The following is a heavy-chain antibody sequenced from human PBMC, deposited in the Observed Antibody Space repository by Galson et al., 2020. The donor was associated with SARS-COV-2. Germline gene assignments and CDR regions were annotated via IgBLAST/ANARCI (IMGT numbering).Heavy chain of an antibody. CDR1: GVSISSGNYY. V-gene: IGHV4-31*03. Sequence: SETLSLTCTVSGVSISSGNYYWSWIRQHPGKGLEWIGYIYYSGSTYYTPSLRSRVAISVDTSKNQFSLRLDSVTAADTAVYYCAKEPGFWGQGTLVTVSS. CDR2: IYYSGST. CDR3: AKEPGF. J-gene: IGHJ4*02.